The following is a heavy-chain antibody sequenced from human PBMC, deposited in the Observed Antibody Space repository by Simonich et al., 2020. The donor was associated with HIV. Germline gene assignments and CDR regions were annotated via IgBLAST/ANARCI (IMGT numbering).Heavy chain of an antibody. CDR3: ARLTGSGYYYFDL. J-gene: IGHJ2*01. CDR1: GFPFSSYS. D-gene: IGHD7-27*01. Sequence: EVQLVESGVGLVQPGGSLTLSCAASGFPFSSYSMIWVRQVPWKGLEWISYIRRSSNNIYYADSLKGRFTISRYNAKNTLYLQMNSLRAEDTAVYYCARLTGSGYYYFDLWGRGTLVTVSS. CDR2: IRRSSNNI. V-gene: IGHV3-48*01.